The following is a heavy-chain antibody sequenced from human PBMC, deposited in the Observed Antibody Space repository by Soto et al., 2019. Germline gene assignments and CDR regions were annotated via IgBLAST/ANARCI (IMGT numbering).Heavy chain of an antibody. D-gene: IGHD5-12*01. CDR3: ARALGAAEMATIRDYYYYYGMDV. CDR2: MNPNSGNT. V-gene: IGHV1-8*01. J-gene: IGHJ6*02. CDR1: GYTFTSYD. Sequence: GASVKVSCKASGYTFTSYDINWVRQATGQGLEWMGWMNPNSGNTGYAQKFQGRVTMTRNTSISTAYMELSSLRSEDTAVYYCARALGAAEMATIRDYYYYYGMDVWGQGTTVTVSS.